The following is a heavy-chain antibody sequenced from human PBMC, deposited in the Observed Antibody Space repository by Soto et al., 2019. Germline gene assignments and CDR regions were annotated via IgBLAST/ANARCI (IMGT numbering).Heavy chain of an antibody. CDR2: IWYDGSNK. J-gene: IGHJ6*02. CDR3: ARESITGTTGSLYGMDV. D-gene: IGHD1-7*01. Sequence: QVQLVESGGGVVQPGRSLRLSCAASGFTFSSYGMHWVRQAPGKGLEWVAVIWYDGSNKYYADSVKGRFTISRDNSKNTLYLQMNSLRAEDTVVYYCARESITGTTGSLYGMDVWGQGTTVTVSS. CDR1: GFTFSSYG. V-gene: IGHV3-33*01.